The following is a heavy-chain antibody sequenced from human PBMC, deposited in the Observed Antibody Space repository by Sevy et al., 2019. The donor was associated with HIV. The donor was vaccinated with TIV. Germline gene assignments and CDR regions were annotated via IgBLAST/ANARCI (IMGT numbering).Heavy chain of an antibody. V-gene: IGHV3-23*01. CDR3: ATLYSGSYYRFDY. CDR1: GFTFSSYA. Sequence: GGSLRLSCAASGFTFSSYAMSWVRQAPGKGLEWVSAISGSGGSTYYAYSVKGRFTISRDNSKNTLYLQMNSLRAEDTAVYYCATLYSGSYYRFDYWGQGTLVTVSS. J-gene: IGHJ4*02. D-gene: IGHD1-26*01. CDR2: ISGSGGST.